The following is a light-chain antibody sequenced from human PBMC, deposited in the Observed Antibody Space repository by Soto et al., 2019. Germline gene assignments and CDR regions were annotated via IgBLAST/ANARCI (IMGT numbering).Light chain of an antibody. Sequence: QSVLTQPASVSGSPGQSITISCTGTSSDVGGYNYVSWYQHHPGKAPKLIIYDVTNLPSGVSNPFSGSKSGNTASLTISGLQPEDEADYYCSSYTTSNTRQIVFGTGTKLTVL. J-gene: IGLJ1*01. CDR3: SSYTTSNTRQIV. CDR2: DVT. CDR1: SSDVGGYNY. V-gene: IGLV2-14*03.